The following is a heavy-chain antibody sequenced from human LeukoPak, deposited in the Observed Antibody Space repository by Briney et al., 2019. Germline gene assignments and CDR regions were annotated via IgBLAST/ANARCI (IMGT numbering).Heavy chain of an antibody. CDR1: GFTVSSNY. D-gene: IGHD2-2*01. CDR2: IYSGGST. CDR3: ARLPAYCSSTSCYYDY. J-gene: IGHJ4*02. V-gene: IGHV3-53*01. Sequence: PGGSLRLSCAASGFTVSSNYMSWVRQARGKGLECVSVIYSGGSTYYADSVKGRFTISRDNAKNSLFLQMNSLRAEDTAVYYCARLPAYCSSTSCYYDYWGQGTLVTVSS.